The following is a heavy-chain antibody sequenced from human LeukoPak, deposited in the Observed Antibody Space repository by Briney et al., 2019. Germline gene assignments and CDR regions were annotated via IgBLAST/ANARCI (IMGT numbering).Heavy chain of an antibody. D-gene: IGHD1-1*01. CDR2: IGHIDSDT. CDR3: ANSGGTWRLDN. J-gene: IGHJ4*02. Sequence: QAGGSLRLSCATSGFSFFNHGMSWVRQPPGKGLEWVAAIGHIDSDTYYADSVKGRFTISRDTSKNTLYLQMNSLLPEDTALYYCANSGGTWRLDNWCQGTWVTVSS. CDR1: GFSFFNHG. V-gene: IGHV3-23*01.